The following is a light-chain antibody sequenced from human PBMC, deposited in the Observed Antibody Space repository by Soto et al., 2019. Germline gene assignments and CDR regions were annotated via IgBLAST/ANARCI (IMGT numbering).Light chain of an antibody. CDR3: QQYNSAPYT. J-gene: IGKJ2*01. CDR2: AAS. V-gene: IGKV1-27*01. CDR1: QGISNY. Sequence: DIQMTQSPSSLSASVGDRVTITCRASQGISNYIAWYQQKPGKVPKLLIYAASTLQSGVPSRFSGIGSGTDFTLTISSLQPEDVATYYCQQYNSAPYTFGQGTKLEIK.